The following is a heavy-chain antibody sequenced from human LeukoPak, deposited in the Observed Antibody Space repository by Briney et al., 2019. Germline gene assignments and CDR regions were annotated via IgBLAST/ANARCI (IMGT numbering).Heavy chain of an antibody. V-gene: IGHV4-39*01. CDR3: ARHAGGIAAAGTRPFDY. CDR2: INYSGST. J-gene: IGHJ4*02. CDR1: GASFSSSTYY. Sequence: SETLSLTCSVSGASFSSSTYYWGWIRQPPGEGLEWIGSINYSGSTYYNPSLKSRVTMSVDTSKNQFSLKLSSVTAADTAVFYCARHAGGIAAAGTRPFDYWGQGTLVTVSS. D-gene: IGHD6-13*01.